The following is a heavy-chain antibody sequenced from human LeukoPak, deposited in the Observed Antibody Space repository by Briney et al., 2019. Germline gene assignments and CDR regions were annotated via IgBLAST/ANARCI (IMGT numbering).Heavy chain of an antibody. J-gene: IGHJ3*02. D-gene: IGHD3-9*01. CDR3: ARIRRYYDILTGLHDAFDI. V-gene: IGHV5-51*01. CDR1: GYSFTSYW. Sequence: GESLKISCKGSGYSFTSYWIRWVRQMPGKGLEWMGIIYPGDSDTRYSPSFQGQVTISADKSISTAYPQWSSLKASDTAMYYCARIRRYYDILTGLHDAFDIWGQGTMVTVSS. CDR2: IYPGDSDT.